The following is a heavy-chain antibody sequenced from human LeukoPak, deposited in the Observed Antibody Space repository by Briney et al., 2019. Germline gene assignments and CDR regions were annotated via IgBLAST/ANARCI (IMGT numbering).Heavy chain of an antibody. V-gene: IGHV3-66*02. CDR3: AKDHRAYCGGDCVDFDY. Sequence: GGSLRLSCAASGFTFSDYYMSWIRQAPGKGLEWVSVIYSGGSTYYADSVKGRFTISRDNSKNTLYLQMNSLRAEDTAVYYCAKDHRAYCGGDCVDFDYWGQGTLVTVSS. D-gene: IGHD2-21*02. J-gene: IGHJ4*02. CDR2: IYSGGST. CDR1: GFTFSDYY.